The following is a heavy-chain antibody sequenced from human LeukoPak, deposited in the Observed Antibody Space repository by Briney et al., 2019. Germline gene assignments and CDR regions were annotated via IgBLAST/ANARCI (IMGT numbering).Heavy chain of an antibody. V-gene: IGHV3-7*01. CDR1: GFTFSGYW. Sequence: VGSLRLSCAASGFTFSGYWMSWVRQAPGKGPEWVANIKQDGSEIYYVDSVKGRFTISRDNAKNSLFLQMNSLRAEDTAVYYCARDKAVGPTLLDYWGQGTLVTVSS. CDR3: ARDKAVGPTLLDY. CDR2: IKQDGSEI. D-gene: IGHD1-26*01. J-gene: IGHJ4*02.